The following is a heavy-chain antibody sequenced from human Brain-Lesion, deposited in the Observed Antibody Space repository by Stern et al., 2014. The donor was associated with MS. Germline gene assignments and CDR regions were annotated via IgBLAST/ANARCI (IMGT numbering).Heavy chain of an antibody. V-gene: IGHV4-4*02. CDR2: SDHSGST. CDR3: ARFPASRPHVFDS. CDR1: GGSISSSNW. J-gene: IGHJ4*02. D-gene: IGHD6-13*01. Sequence: QLQLQESGPGLVKPSGTLSLTCAVSGGSISSSNWWSWVRQSPGKGLEWIGESDHSGSTIYNPALKSRVHVSEDKSTNRFSLNLRSVTAADTAVYFCARFPASRPHVFDSWGQGTLVTVSS.